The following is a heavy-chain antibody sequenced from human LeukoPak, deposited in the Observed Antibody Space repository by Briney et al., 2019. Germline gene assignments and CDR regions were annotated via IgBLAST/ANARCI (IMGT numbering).Heavy chain of an antibody. V-gene: IGHV3-48*04. Sequence: GGSLRLSCAASGFTFSSYSMNWVRQAPGKGLEWVSYISSSSSTIYYADSVKGRFTISRDNAKNSLYLQMNSLRAEDTAVYYCARDRIVGAFDAFDIWGQGTMVTVSS. D-gene: IGHD1-26*01. CDR2: ISSSSSTI. CDR1: GFTFSSYS. J-gene: IGHJ3*02. CDR3: ARDRIVGAFDAFDI.